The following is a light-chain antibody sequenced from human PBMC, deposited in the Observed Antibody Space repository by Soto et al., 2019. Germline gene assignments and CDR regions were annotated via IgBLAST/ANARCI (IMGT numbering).Light chain of an antibody. CDR3: QQCNSFPYT. V-gene: IGKV1-5*01. CDR2: DAS. J-gene: IGKJ2*01. Sequence: DIQMTQSPSTLSASVGDRVTITCRASETISSWLAWYQQKEGKAPKLLMYDASTLESGVPPRFSGSRSGTDFTLTITSLQPDDCGTYYCQQCNSFPYTFGQGTRLEIK. CDR1: ETISSW.